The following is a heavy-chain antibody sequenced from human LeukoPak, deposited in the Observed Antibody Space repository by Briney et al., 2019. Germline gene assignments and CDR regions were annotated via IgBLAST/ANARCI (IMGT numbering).Heavy chain of an antibody. CDR3: AIDYGDYPDF. CDR2: IYYSGST. V-gene: IGHV4-39*01. D-gene: IGHD4-17*01. CDR1: GASIDTSSYY. J-gene: IGHJ4*02. Sequence: SETLSLTCTVSGASIDTSSYYCAWIRQPPGKGLEWIGSIYYSGSTHYNPSLSSRVTISEDRSKNQISLKLRSVTAVDTAVYYCAIDYGDYPDFWGQGTLVTVSS.